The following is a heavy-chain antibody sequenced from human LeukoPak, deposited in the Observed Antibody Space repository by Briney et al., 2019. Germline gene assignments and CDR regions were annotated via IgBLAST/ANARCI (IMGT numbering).Heavy chain of an antibody. CDR1: GYTFTGYY. CDR3: ARGYIYDSSGSGAFDI. J-gene: IGHJ3*02. CDR2: INPNSGGT. Sequence: ASVKVSCKASGYTFTGYYMHWVRQAPGQGLEWMGWINPNSGGTNYAQKFQGRVTMTRDTSISTAYMELSRLRSDDTAVYYCARGYIYDSSGSGAFDIWGQGTMVTVSS. D-gene: IGHD3-22*01. V-gene: IGHV1-2*02.